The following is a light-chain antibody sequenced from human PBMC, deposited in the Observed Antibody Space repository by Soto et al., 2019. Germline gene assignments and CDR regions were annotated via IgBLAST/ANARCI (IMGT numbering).Light chain of an antibody. J-gene: IGKJ1*01. CDR1: QSVSSSY. CDR3: QQYVNSPPT. Sequence: EIVLTQSPGTLSLSPGERATLSCRASQSVSSSYLAWYQQKAGQAPRLLIYGASNRATGIPDRFSGSGSGTDFTLTINRLEPEDFAVYYCQQYVNSPPTFGQGTKVEIK. CDR2: GAS. V-gene: IGKV3-20*01.